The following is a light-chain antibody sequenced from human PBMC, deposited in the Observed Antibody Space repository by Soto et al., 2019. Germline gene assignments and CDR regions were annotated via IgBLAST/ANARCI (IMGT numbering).Light chain of an antibody. CDR3: HQRSNWPPS. J-gene: IGKJ3*01. Sequence: ETVLTQSPATLSLSPGERATLSCGASQSVSSLLAWYQQKPGQAPRLLIYDASNRATGIPARFSGSGSGTDFTLTISSLEPEDFAIYYCHQRSNWPPSFGPGTKVDIK. CDR1: QSVSSL. V-gene: IGKV3-11*01. CDR2: DAS.